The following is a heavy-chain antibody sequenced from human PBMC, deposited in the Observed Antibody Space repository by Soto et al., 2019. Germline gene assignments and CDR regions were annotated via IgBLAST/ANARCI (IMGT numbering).Heavy chain of an antibody. V-gene: IGHV3-9*01. D-gene: IGHD3-9*01. Sequence: EVQLVESGGGWVQPGRSLRLSCAASGFTVVDYAMHWGRQALGKGVERVSGIRLNGGSIGYAGAVEVRFTISRDKAKNSLHLKMNSLRAEDTALYYCAKDSQLRYFYYWLRGDAFDIWGQGRMVTVSS. CDR1: GFTVVDYA. J-gene: IGHJ3*02. CDR3: AKDSQLRYFYYWLRGDAFDI. CDR2: IRLNGGSI.